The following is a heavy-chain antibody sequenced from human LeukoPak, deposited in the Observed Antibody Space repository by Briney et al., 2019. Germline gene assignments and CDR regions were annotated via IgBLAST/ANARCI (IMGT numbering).Heavy chain of an antibody. Sequence: SSVKVSCKASGGTFSSYAISWVRQAPGQGLEWMGRIIPILGIANYAQKFQGRVTITADKSTSTAYMELSSLRSEDTAVYYCAREETYYDSSGYPTPFDYWGQGTLVTVSS. J-gene: IGHJ4*02. V-gene: IGHV1-69*04. CDR3: AREETYYDSSGYPTPFDY. CDR1: GGTFSSYA. CDR2: IIPILGIA. D-gene: IGHD3-22*01.